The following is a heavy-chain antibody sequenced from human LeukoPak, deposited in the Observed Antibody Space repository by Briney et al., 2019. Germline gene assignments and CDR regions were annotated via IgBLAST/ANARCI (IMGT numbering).Heavy chain of an antibody. Sequence: GGSLRLSCATSGFTFSKYCMSWVRQAPGKGLEWVANIKQDGIEKYYVDSVKGRFTISGDNAKNSLYLQMNSLRAEDTAVYYCARDWGNWINAFDIWGQGTVVTVSS. V-gene: IGHV3-7*05. CDR2: IKQDGIEK. CDR1: GFTFSKYC. D-gene: IGHD1-20*01. CDR3: ARDWGNWINAFDI. J-gene: IGHJ3*02.